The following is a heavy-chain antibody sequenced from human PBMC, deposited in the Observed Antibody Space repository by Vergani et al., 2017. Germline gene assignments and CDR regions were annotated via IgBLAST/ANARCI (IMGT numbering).Heavy chain of an antibody. J-gene: IGHJ3*02. V-gene: IGHV3-23*01. CDR3: AKVLSYDFWSGYYLGAFDI. CDR2: ISGSGGST. D-gene: IGHD3-3*01. CDR1: GFTFSSYA. Sequence: EVQLLESGGGLVQPGGSLRLSCAASGFTFSSYAMSWVRQAPGKGLEWVSAISGSGGSTYYADSVKGRFTIARDNSKNTLYLQMNSLRAEDTVVYYCAKVLSYDFWSGYYLGAFDIWGQGTMVTVSS.